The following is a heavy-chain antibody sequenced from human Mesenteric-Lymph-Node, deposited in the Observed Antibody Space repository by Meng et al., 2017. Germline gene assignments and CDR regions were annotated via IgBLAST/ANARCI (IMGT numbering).Heavy chain of an antibody. Sequence: GESLKIPCAAPGFPFSSYAMSWVRQAPGKGLEWVSAISGSGGSTYYADSVKDRFTISRDNSKNTLYLQMNSLRVEDTAVFYRANGYSPDYWGQGTLVTVSS. V-gene: IGHV3-23*01. CDR1: GFPFSSYA. CDR3: ANGYSPDY. D-gene: IGHD5-12*01. CDR2: ISGSGGST. J-gene: IGHJ4*02.